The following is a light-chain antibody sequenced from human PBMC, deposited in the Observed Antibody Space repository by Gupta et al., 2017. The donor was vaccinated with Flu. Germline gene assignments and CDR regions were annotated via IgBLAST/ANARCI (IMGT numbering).Light chain of an antibody. Sequence: SYLVTQPPSAPVCPGKTARITCGRDNLGSNGVNWYQQTPGQAPVLVVEDDSDRPSGIPDRFSGSNSSNTATLTISEVEAGDEADYYCQAWANSSDYVFGTGTKVTVL. V-gene: IGLV3-21*03. CDR3: QAWANSSDYV. CDR1: NLGSNG. J-gene: IGLJ1*01. CDR2: DDS.